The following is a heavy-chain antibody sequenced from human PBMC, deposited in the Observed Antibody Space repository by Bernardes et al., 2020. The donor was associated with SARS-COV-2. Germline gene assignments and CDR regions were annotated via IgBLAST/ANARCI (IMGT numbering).Heavy chain of an antibody. D-gene: IGHD3-22*01. Sequence: ASVKVSCKASGYTFTSYAMHWVRQAPGQRLEWMGWINAGNGNTKYSQKFQGRVTMTTDTSTSTAYMELRSLRSDDTAVYYCARVALYYDSSGYYQVEEYFQHWGQGTLVTVSS. J-gene: IGHJ1*01. V-gene: IGHV1-3*01. CDR3: ARVALYYDSSGYYQVEEYFQH. CDR1: GYTFTSYA. CDR2: INAGNGNT.